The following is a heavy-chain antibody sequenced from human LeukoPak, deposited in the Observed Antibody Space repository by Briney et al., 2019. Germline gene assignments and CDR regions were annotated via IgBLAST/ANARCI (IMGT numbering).Heavy chain of an antibody. Sequence: PSETLSLTCAVYGGSFSGYYWSWIRQPPGKGLEWIGEINHSGSTNYNPSLKSRVTISVDTSKNQFSLKLSSVTAADTAVYYCARGPLCSGCSCYLGWFDPWGQGTLVTVSS. CDR2: INHSGST. CDR1: GGSFSGYY. D-gene: IGHD2-15*01. CDR3: ARGPLCSGCSCYLGWFDP. J-gene: IGHJ5*02. V-gene: IGHV4-34*01.